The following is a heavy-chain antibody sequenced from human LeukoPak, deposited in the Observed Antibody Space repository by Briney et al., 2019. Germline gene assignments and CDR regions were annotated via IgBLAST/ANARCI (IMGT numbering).Heavy chain of an antibody. V-gene: IGHV3-21*01. Sequence: PGGSLRLSCEAYGFNFRDYSMNWVRQAPGKGLDWVSGISGTSSYMYYGDSVKGRFTVSRDNAKNSLYLQMESLRVEDTAVYYCARDLHYYGSGPWGQGTLVTVSS. CDR2: ISGTSSYM. D-gene: IGHD3-10*01. J-gene: IGHJ5*02. CDR3: ARDLHYYGSGP. CDR1: GFNFRDYS.